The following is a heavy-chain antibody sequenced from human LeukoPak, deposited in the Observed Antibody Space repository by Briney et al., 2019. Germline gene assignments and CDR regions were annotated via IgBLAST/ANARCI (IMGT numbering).Heavy chain of an antibody. V-gene: IGHV5-51*01. CDR1: EYIFTNYW. J-gene: IGHJ2*01. CDR3: ARRRTGKVDWCFDL. CDR2: ICPGDSET. D-gene: IGHD3/OR15-3a*01. Sequence: GESLKISCKGSEYIFTNYWIGWVRQMPGKSLEWMGIICPGDSETRYSPSFQGQVTISADKSTRNTYLQWSSLKASDTAMYYCARRRTGKVDWCFDLWGRGTLVTVSS.